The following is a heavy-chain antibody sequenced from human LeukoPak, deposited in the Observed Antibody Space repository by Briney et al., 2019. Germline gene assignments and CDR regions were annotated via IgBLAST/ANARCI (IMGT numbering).Heavy chain of an antibody. D-gene: IGHD5-12*01. J-gene: IGHJ4*02. CDR3: ARGDDYKSTLFDY. CDR1: GASISRYF. V-gene: IGHV4-59*12. Sequence: SAPLSLTCTVSGASISRYFWNRIRQPPGKELEWIGYISSGGSTNYNPSLKSRVTISIDTSKNQFSLKLTSATAADTAVYYCARGDDYKSTLFDYWGQGTLVTVSS. CDR2: ISSGGST.